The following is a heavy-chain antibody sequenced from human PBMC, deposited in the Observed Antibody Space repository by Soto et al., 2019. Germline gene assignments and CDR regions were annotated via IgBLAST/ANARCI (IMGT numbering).Heavy chain of an antibody. CDR2: IYSDGST. J-gene: IGHJ3*02. CDR1: GFTVSSNY. V-gene: IGHV3-53*02. CDR3: ARTLLIGSFDI. D-gene: IGHD2-8*01. Sequence: EVQLVETGGGLIQPGGSLRLSCAASGFTVSSNYMSWVRQAPGKGLEWVSVIYSDGSTYYAGSVKGRLTISRDKSKNTLYLQMNSLRAEDTAVYYCARTLLIGSFDIWGQGTLVTVSS.